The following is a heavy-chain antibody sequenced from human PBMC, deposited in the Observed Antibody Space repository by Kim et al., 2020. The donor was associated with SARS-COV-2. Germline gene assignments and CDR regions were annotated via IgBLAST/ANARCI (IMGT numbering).Heavy chain of an antibody. D-gene: IGHD2-15*01. Sequence: NPSLKRRVTISVDTSKNQFSLKLSSVTAADTAVYYCARRDPVVTSGAFDYWGQGTLVTVSS. CDR3: ARRDPVVTSGAFDY. J-gene: IGHJ4*02. V-gene: IGHV4-39*01.